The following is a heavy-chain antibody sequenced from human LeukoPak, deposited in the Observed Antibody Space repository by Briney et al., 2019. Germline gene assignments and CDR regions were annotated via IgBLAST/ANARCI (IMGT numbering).Heavy chain of an antibody. CDR3: AKMAAGSHHGYFQH. V-gene: IGHV3-23*01. Sequence: GGSLRLSCAASGFSFLNYAMSWVRQTPGKGLEWVSSISGSGSKTYYTDSVKGRFTVSRDNTKNTLYLQMNSLRAEDTAIYYCAKMAAGSHHGYFQHWGQGTLVTVSS. D-gene: IGHD5-24*01. CDR1: GFSFLNYA. J-gene: IGHJ1*01. CDR2: ISGSGSKT.